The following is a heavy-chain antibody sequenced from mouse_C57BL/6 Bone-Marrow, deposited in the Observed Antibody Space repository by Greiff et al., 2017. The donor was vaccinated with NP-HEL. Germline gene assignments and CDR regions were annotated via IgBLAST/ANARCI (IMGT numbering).Heavy chain of an antibody. Sequence: DVQLVESGGDLVKPGGSLKLSCAASGFTFSSYGMSWVRQTPDKRLEWVATISSGGSYTYYPDSVKGRFTISRDNAKNTLYLQMSSLKSEDTAMYYCARLGGFRFWFAYWGQGTLVTVSA. D-gene: IGHD4-1*01. V-gene: IGHV5-6*01. CDR2: ISSGGSYT. J-gene: IGHJ3*01. CDR3: ARLGGFRFWFAY. CDR1: GFTFSSYG.